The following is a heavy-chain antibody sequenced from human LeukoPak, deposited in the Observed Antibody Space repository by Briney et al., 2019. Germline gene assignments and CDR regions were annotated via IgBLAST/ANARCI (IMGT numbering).Heavy chain of an antibody. D-gene: IGHD3-10*01. J-gene: IGHJ4*02. CDR3: ARAGSYGSGSDDFDY. CDR2: IKQDGSEK. CDR1: GFTFSSYW. V-gene: IGHV3-7*04. Sequence: GGSLRLSCAASGFTFSSYWMSWVRQAPGKGLEWVANIKQDGSEKYYVDSVKGRFTISRDNAKNSLYPQMNSLRAEDTAVYYCARAGSYGSGSDDFDYWGQGTLVTVSS.